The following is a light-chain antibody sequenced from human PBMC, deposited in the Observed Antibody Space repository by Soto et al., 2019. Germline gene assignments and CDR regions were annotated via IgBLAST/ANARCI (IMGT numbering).Light chain of an antibody. J-gene: IGLJ2*01. CDR3: QSYDSSLSGVV. Sequence: QSALTQPASVSGSPGQSITISCTGTSSDVGAYNFVSWYQHHPGRAPKLIIYGNSNRPSGVPDRFSGSKSGTSASLAITGLQAEDEADYYCQSYDSSLSGVVFGGGTKVTVL. V-gene: IGLV2-14*03. CDR1: SSDVGAYNF. CDR2: GNS.